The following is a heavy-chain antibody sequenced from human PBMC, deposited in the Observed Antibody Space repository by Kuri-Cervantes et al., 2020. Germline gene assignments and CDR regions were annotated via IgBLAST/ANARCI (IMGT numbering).Heavy chain of an antibody. CDR1: GFTFSSYS. Sequence: GSLRLSCAASGFTFSSYSMNWVRQAPGKGLEWIGYVFYTGSPYYSPSLKSRVTISLGTSKNQFSLKVTSVTAADTAIYYCARDLRATSAATSAGYYYYMDVWGKGTTVTVSS. D-gene: IGHD2-2*01. CDR3: ARDLRATSAATSAGYYYYMDV. CDR2: VFYTGSP. J-gene: IGHJ6*03. V-gene: IGHV4-59*01.